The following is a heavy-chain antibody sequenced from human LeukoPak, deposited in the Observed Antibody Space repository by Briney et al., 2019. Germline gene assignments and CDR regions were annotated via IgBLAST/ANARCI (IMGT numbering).Heavy chain of an antibody. J-gene: IGHJ4*02. V-gene: IGHV3-23*01. CDR3: AKCGNSGCHLIDY. CDR1: GFTFNTNA. Sequence: PGGSLRLSCAASGFTFNTNAMSWVRQAPGKGLEWVSAISGRTGGTYYADSVKGWFTISRDNSKSTLYLQMDSLRAEDTAVYYCAKCGNSGCHLIDYWGQGTLVTVSS. CDR2: ISGRTGGT. D-gene: IGHD5-12*01.